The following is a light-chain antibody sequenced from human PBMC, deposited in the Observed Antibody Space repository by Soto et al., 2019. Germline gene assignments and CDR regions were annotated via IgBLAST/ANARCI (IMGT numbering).Light chain of an antibody. Sequence: EIVLPQSPATLSLSPGERATLSCRASQSVSSYLAWYQQKPGKAPRLLIYDASNRATGIPARFSGSGSGTAFSLTISSLEPEVFAVYYCQQRSDWPSVTFGGGTKLEIK. CDR1: QSVSSY. J-gene: IGKJ4*01. V-gene: IGKV3-11*01. CDR3: QQRSDWPSVT. CDR2: DAS.